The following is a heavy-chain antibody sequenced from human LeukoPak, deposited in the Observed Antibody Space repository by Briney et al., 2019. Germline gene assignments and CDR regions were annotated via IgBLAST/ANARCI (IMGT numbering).Heavy chain of an antibody. J-gene: IGHJ3*02. D-gene: IGHD2-15*01. Sequence: GASVKVSCEASGYTFTGNHMHWVRQAPGQGLEWMGWINPNSGGTTYAQKFQGRVTMTRDTSISTAYMELSGLRSDDTAVYFCARGDRSLSILEDAFDIWGQGTMVTVSS. V-gene: IGHV1-2*02. CDR3: ARGDRSLSILEDAFDI. CDR1: GYTFTGNH. CDR2: INPNSGGT.